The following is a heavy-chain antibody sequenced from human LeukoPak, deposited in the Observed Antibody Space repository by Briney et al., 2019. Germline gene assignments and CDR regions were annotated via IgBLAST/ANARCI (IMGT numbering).Heavy chain of an antibody. V-gene: IGHV4-59*12. D-gene: IGHD1-26*01. Sequence: SETLSLTCTVSGGSISNYYWSWIRQPPGKGLEWIGYIHYSGSTNYNPSLKGRVTISVDTSKNQFSLKLSSVTAADTAVYYCARTSGSYYFDYWGQGTLVTVSS. CDR3: ARTSGSYYFDY. CDR1: GGSISNYY. J-gene: IGHJ4*02. CDR2: IHYSGST.